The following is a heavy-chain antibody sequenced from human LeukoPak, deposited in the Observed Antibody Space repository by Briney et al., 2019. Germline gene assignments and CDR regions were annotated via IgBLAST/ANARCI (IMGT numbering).Heavy chain of an antibody. D-gene: IGHD1-26*01. V-gene: IGHV5-51*01. CDR1: GYNFNSYW. Sequence: GESLKISCQASGYNFNSYWIGWMRQMPGKGLEWMGIIYPGDSDTRYSPSFQGQVTISADRSINTAYLQWASLKASDTGIYYCARQTSGSYPYWGQGTLVTVSS. J-gene: IGHJ4*02. CDR2: IYPGDSDT. CDR3: ARQTSGSYPY.